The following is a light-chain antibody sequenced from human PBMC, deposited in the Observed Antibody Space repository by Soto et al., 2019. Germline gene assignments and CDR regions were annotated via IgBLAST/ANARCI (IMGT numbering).Light chain of an antibody. Sequence: EIVLTQSPATLSLSPGERATLSCRASQSLRGLLAWYQQKPGQAPRLLIYEGFNRATGIPARFSGSGSGTDFILTISSLEPEDFAVYDCQQRDNWPLTCGGGTKVEV. CDR2: EGF. CDR3: QQRDNWPLT. V-gene: IGKV3-11*01. CDR1: QSLRGL. J-gene: IGKJ4*01.